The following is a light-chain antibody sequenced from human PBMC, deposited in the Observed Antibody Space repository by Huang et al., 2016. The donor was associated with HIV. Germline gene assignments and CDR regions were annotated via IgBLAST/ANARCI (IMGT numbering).Light chain of an antibody. Sequence: EIVLTQSPATLSLSPGERATLSCRASQSVSSYLAWYQQKPGQAPRFLIYDASNRATGIPARFSGSGSGTDFTLTISSLEPEDFAVYYCQQRSNWSFGQGTKVEIK. J-gene: IGKJ1*01. V-gene: IGKV3-11*01. CDR3: QQRSNWS. CDR2: DAS. CDR1: QSVSSY.